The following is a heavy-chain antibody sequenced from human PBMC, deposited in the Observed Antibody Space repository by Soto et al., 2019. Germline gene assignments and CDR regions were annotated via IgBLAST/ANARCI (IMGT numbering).Heavy chain of an antibody. CDR3: ARDNYYDSSGDYHYYFDY. Sequence: SETLSLTCTVSGGSISSGDYYWSWIRQPPGKGLEWIGYIYYSGSTYYNPSLKSRVTISVDTSKNQFSLKLSSVTAADTAVYYCARDNYYDSSGDYHYYFDYWGQGTLVTVSS. J-gene: IGHJ4*02. CDR2: IYYSGST. D-gene: IGHD3-22*01. CDR1: GGSISSGDYY. V-gene: IGHV4-30-4*01.